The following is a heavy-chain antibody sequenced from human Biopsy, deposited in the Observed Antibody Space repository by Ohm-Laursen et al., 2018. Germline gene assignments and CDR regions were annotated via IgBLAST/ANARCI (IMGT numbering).Heavy chain of an antibody. J-gene: IGHJ4*02. CDR2: ISYTGST. Sequence: SETLSLTCVVSGGFISSSSYYWGWIRQPPGKGLEWIGSISYTGSTHDNPSLTSRSTISFDTSKDQFSLKLYSLTAADAAVYYCARHGVYGDLRMDYWGQGTLVTVSS. D-gene: IGHD4-17*01. V-gene: IGHV4-39*01. CDR3: ARHGVYGDLRMDY. CDR1: GGFISSSSYY.